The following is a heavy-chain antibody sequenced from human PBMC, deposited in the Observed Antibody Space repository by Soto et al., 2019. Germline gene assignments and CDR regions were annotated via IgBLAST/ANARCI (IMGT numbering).Heavy chain of an antibody. CDR1: GFTFSSYA. J-gene: IGHJ4*02. CDR3: AKDAYYDFWSGYYTASAFDY. Sequence: GGSLRLSCAASGFTFSSYAMSWVRQAPGKGLEWVSAISGSVGSIYYADSVKGRFTISRDNSKNTLYLQMNSLRAEDTAVYYCAKDAYYDFWSGYYTASAFDYWGQGTLVTVSS. CDR2: ISGSVGSI. D-gene: IGHD3-3*01. V-gene: IGHV3-23*01.